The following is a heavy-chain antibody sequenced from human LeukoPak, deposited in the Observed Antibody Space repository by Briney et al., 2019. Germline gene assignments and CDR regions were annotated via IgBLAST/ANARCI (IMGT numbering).Heavy chain of an antibody. D-gene: IGHD3-16*01. CDR2: IYHSGST. CDR3: ARVSWPGRGSRFDP. CDR1: GGSISSSNW. Sequence: SGTLSLTCAVSGGSISSSNWWSWVRQPPGKGLEWIGEIYHSGSTNYNPSLKSRVTISVDKSKNQFSLKLSSVTAADTAVYSCARVSWPGRGSRFDPWGQGTLVTVSS. V-gene: IGHV4-4*02. J-gene: IGHJ5*02.